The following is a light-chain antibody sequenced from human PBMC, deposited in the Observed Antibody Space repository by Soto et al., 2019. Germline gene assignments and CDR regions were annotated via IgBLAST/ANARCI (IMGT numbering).Light chain of an antibody. V-gene: IGLV2-14*01. CDR2: EVS. CDR3: SSYTSSSTSYV. J-gene: IGLJ1*01. Sequence: QSVLTQPASVSGSPGQSITISCTGTSXDVGGYNYVSWYQQHPGKAPKLMIYEVSNRPSGVSNRFSGSKSGNTASLTISGLQAEDEADYYCSSYTSSSTSYVFGTGTKV. CDR1: SXDVGGYNY.